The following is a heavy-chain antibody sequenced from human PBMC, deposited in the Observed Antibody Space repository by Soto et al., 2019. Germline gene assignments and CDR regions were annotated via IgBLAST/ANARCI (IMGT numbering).Heavy chain of an antibody. V-gene: IGHV5-51*01. CDR3: ARPRSSSRNYYGMDV. CDR2: IYPDDSDT. CDR1: GFNFPTFW. J-gene: IGHJ6*02. Sequence: RGESLKISCKHSGFNFPTFWIAWVRQMPGKGLEWMGTIYPDDSDTRYSPSFQGQVTISADKSIQTAYLQWSSLKASDTAMYYCARPRSSSRNYYGMDVWGQGTTVTVSS. D-gene: IGHD6-13*01.